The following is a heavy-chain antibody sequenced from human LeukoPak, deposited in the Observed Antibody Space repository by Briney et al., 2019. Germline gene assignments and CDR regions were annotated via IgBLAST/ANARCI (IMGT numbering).Heavy chain of an antibody. CDR1: EFTFSSYA. CDR2: ISGSGDYT. D-gene: IGHD2-8*01. CDR3: AKDGQPSTRSLLCTNGICYQDY. Sequence: GGSLRLSCAASEFTFSSYAMTWVRQAPGKGLEWVSSISGSGDYTYYRDSVKGRFTMSRDNSKNTVYLNMNSLRAEDTAVYYCAKDGQPSTRSLLCTNGICYQDYWGQGTLVTVSS. J-gene: IGHJ4*02. V-gene: IGHV3-23*01.